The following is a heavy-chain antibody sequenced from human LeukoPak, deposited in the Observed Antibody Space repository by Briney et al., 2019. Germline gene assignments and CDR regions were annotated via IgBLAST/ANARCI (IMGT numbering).Heavy chain of an antibody. CDR2: ISYDGSNK. J-gene: IGHJ4*02. Sequence: GGSLRLSCAASGFTFSSYGMHWVRQAPGKGLEWVAVISYDGSNKYYADSVKGRFTISRDNSKNTLYLQMNSLRAEDTAVYYCAKVRGYDSSGYYYGYFDYWGQGTLVTVSS. D-gene: IGHD3-22*01. V-gene: IGHV3-30*18. CDR3: AKVRGYDSSGYYYGYFDY. CDR1: GFTFSSYG.